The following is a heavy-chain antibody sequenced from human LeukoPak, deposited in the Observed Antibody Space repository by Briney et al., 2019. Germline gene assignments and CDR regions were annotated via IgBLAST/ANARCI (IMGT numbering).Heavy chain of an antibody. CDR3: ARAAADTIGYFQH. J-gene: IGHJ1*01. CDR1: GFTFSDYY. CDR2: ISSSGSTI. Sequence: GGSLRLSCAASGFTFSDYYMSWIRQAPGKGLEWISYISSSGSTIYYADSVKGRFTISRDNAKNSLYLQMNSLRAEDTAVYYCARAAADTIGYFQHWGQGTLVTVSS. V-gene: IGHV3-11*01. D-gene: IGHD6-13*01.